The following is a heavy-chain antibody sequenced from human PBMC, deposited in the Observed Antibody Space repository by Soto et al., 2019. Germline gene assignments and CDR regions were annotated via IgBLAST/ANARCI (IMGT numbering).Heavy chain of an antibody. J-gene: IGHJ6*02. V-gene: IGHV4-30-4*01. Sequence: QVRLQESGPGLVKPSQTLSLTCTVSGGSISSGDHYWSWIRQPPGKGLEWIGYIYNTGSSYSNPSLKSRRTISVDTSENQFSLKLSSVSAADPAVYYCAREPLASSYGMDVWGQGTTVTVSS. CDR1: GGSISSGDHY. CDR3: AREPLASSYGMDV. CDR2: IYNTGSS.